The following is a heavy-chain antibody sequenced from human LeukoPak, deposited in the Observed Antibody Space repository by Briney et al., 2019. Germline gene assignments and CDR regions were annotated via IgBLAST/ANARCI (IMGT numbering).Heavy chain of an antibody. Sequence: GGSLRLSCAASGFTFSTYSMNWVRQAPGKGLEWVSGISWNSGSIGYADSVKGRFTISRDNAKNSLYLQMNSLRAEDTALYYCAKDRTMVRAHAFDIWGQGTMVTVSS. V-gene: IGHV3-9*01. J-gene: IGHJ3*02. CDR3: AKDRTMVRAHAFDI. CDR1: GFTFSTYS. CDR2: ISWNSGSI. D-gene: IGHD3-10*01.